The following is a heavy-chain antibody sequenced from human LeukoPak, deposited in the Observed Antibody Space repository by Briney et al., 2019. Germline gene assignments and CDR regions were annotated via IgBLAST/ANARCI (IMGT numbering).Heavy chain of an antibody. CDR3: AKVLAETATDY. CDR2: ISGSGGST. V-gene: IGHV3-23*01. Sequence: GGSLRLSCAASGFTFSSFGMNWVRQAPGKGLEWVSGISGSGGSTYYADSVKGRFTISRDNSKNTLYLQMNSLRAEDTAVYYCAKVLAETATDYWGQGTLVTVSS. D-gene: IGHD3-3*02. CDR1: GFTFSSFG. J-gene: IGHJ4*02.